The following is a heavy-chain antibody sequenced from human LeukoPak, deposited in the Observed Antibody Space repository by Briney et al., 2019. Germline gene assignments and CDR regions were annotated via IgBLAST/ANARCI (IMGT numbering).Heavy chain of an antibody. D-gene: IGHD3-10*01. CDR2: IYYSGST. CDR3: ARAPHGDLSGVDP. CDR1: GGSLSSSSYY. V-gene: IGHV4-39*07. J-gene: IGHJ5*02. Sequence: SETLSLTCTVSGGSLSSSSYYWGWIRQPPGKGLEWIGSIYYSGSTYYNPSLKSRVTISVDTSKNQFSLKLSSVTAADTAVYYCARAPHGDLSGVDPWGQGTLVTVSS.